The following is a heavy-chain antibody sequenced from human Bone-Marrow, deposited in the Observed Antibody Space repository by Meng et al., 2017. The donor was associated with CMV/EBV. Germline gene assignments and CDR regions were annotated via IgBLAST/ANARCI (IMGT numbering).Heavy chain of an antibody. Sequence: GGSLRLSCAASGFTFSSYSMNWVRQAPGKGLEWVSSISSSSYIYYADSVKGRFTISRDNAKNSLYLQMNSLRAEDTAVYYCAKGPKITIFGVVIEGGMGVWGPGNTVNGAS. CDR3: AKGPKITIFGVVIEGGMGV. D-gene: IGHD3-3*01. J-gene: IGHJ6*01. CDR1: GFTFSSYS. CDR2: ISSSSYI. V-gene: IGHV3-21*01.